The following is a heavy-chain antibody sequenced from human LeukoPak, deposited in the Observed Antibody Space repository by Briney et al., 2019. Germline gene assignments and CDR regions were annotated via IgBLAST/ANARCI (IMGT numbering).Heavy chain of an antibody. J-gene: IGHJ4*02. CDR1: GFTVSNYD. V-gene: IGHV3-30-3*01. CDR3: ARCPYTKYVAARGYYFDY. D-gene: IGHD4-11*01. Sequence: GGSLGLSCVASGFTVSNYDMHWVRQAPGKGLEWVAIISSDQTNKNYADSVKGRFTISRDNSKNTLYLQMNSLRAEDTAVYYCARCPYTKYVAARGYYFDYWGQGTLVTVSS. CDR2: ISSDQTNK.